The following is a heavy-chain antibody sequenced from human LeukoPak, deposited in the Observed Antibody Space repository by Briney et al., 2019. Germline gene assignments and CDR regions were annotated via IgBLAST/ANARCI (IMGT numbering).Heavy chain of an antibody. CDR3: VRDPGEAAAVDPNWFDP. J-gene: IGHJ5*02. CDR2: ISSSSSYI. D-gene: IGHD6-13*01. V-gene: IGHV3-21*01. Sequence: GGSLRLSCAASGFTFSSYEMNWVRQAPGKGLEWVSSISSSSSYIYYADSVKGRFTISRDNAKNSLYLQMNSLRAEDTAVYYCVRDPGEAAAVDPNWFDPWGQGTLVTVSS. CDR1: GFTFSSYE.